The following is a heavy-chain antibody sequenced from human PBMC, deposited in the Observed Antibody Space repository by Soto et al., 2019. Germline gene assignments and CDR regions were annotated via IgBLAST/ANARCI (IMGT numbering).Heavy chain of an antibody. CDR2: IYYSGST. CDR1: GGSISSYY. D-gene: IGHD4-17*01. CDR3: AREGGGRGDYANAFDI. J-gene: IGHJ3*02. Sequence: PSETLSLTCTVSGGSISSYYWSWIRQPPGKGLEWIGYIYYSGSTNYNPSLKSRVTISVDTSKNQFSLKLSSVTAADTAVYYCAREGGGRGDYANAFDIWGQGTMVTVSS. V-gene: IGHV4-59*01.